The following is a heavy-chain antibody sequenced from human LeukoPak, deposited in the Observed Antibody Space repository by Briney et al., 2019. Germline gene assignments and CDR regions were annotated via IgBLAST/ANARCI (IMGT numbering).Heavy chain of an antibody. CDR3: AKRGYCSSTSCPSLDP. CDR1: GFTFSSYG. D-gene: IGHD2-2*01. CDR2: IRYDGSNK. V-gene: IGHV3-30*02. Sequence: SGGSLRLSCAASGFTFSSYGMHWVLQAPGKGLEWVAFIRYDGSNKYYADSVKGRFTISRDNSKNTLYLQMNSLRAEDTAVYYCAKRGYCSSTSCPSLDPWGQGTLVTVSS. J-gene: IGHJ5*02.